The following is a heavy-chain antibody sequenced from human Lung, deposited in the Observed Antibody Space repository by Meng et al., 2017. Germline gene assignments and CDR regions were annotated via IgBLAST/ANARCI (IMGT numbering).Heavy chain of an antibody. CDR1: GYTFPDYY. D-gene: IGHD6-25*01. Sequence: QGQLVQPGEEVRRPGASVKGSCKASGYTFPDYYIHWVRRAPGQWLEWLGRINPKSGDTHYAQKFQARGTMTGDTSISTDYMELSGLRSDDTAMYYCARDEDISAAGKLFGDYWGQGTLVTVSS. J-gene: IGHJ4*02. CDR2: INPKSGDT. V-gene: IGHV1-2*06. CDR3: ARDEDISAAGKLFGDY.